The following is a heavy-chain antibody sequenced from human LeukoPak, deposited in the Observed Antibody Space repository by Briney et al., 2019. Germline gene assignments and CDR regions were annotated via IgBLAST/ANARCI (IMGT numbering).Heavy chain of an antibody. J-gene: IGHJ3*02. CDR1: RFPLSCSW. CDR3: ARADVAGAFDI. CDR2: IKQEGSEK. V-gene: IGHV3-7*01. Sequence: GGSLRLSCAASRFPLSCSWMTWVRQAPGKGREWVAKIKQEGSEKYYVDSVKGRFTISRDNAKDSLYLQMKSLRAEDTAVYYCARADVAGAFDIWGQGTMVTVSS.